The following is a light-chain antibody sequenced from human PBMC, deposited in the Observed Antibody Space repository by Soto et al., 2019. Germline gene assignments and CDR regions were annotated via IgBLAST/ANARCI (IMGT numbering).Light chain of an antibody. J-gene: IGLJ1*01. CDR3: SAYTVSRTYV. CDR2: NVY. CDR1: SSDVGAYNF. V-gene: IGLV2-14*03. Sequence: QSVLTQPASVSGSPGQSITISCTGTSSDVGAYNFVSWHQQYPGKAPKLMIYNVYDRPSGISYRFSGSKSGNTASLTISGLQGEDVADYYCSAYTVSRTYVCGTGTKVTVL.